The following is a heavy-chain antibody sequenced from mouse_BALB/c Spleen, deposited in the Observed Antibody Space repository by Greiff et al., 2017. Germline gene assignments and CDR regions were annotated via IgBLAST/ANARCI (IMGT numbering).Heavy chain of an antibody. CDR3: ASAGFYDGYRDYCAMDY. CDR2: ISSGSSTI. D-gene: IGHD2-3*01. J-gene: IGHJ4*01. Sequence: EVKVVESGGGLVQPGGSRKLSCAASGFTFSSFGMHWVRQAPEKGLEWVAYISSGSSTIYYADTVKGRFTITRDNPKNTRFLQMTSLRSEDTAMYYCASAGFYDGYRDYCAMDYWGQGTSVTVSS. V-gene: IGHV5-17*02. CDR1: GFTFSSFG.